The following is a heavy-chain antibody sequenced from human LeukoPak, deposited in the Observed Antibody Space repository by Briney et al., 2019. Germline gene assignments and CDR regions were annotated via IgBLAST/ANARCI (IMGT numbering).Heavy chain of an antibody. D-gene: IGHD3-22*01. CDR1: GSSISTYY. Sequence: SETLSLTCTVSGSSISTYYWSWIRQPPGKGLEWIGYIHYSGSTNYNPSLESRVTISVDTSKNQFSLKLSSVTAADTGVYYCVGAKQWLSFDIWGQGTMVTVSS. CDR2: IHYSGST. J-gene: IGHJ3*02. V-gene: IGHV4-59*08. CDR3: VGAKQWLSFDI.